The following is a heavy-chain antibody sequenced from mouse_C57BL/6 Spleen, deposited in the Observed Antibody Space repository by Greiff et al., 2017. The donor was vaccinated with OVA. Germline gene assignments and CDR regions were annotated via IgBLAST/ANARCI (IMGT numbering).Heavy chain of an antibody. V-gene: IGHV5-4*03. D-gene: IGHD2-4*01. CDR1: GFTFSSYA. CDR3: ARCDYGYAMDY. Sequence: EVKLVESGGGLVKPGGSLKLSCAASGFTFSSYAMSWVRQTPEKRLEWVATISDGGSYTYYPDNVKGRFTISRDNAKNYLYLQMSHLKSEDTAMYYCARCDYGYAMDYWGQGTSVTVSS. J-gene: IGHJ4*01. CDR2: ISDGGSYT.